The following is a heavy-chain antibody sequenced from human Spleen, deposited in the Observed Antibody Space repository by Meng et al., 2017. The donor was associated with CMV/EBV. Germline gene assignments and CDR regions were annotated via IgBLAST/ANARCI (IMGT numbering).Heavy chain of an antibody. D-gene: IGHD6-19*01. CDR1: GYSFTSNW. CDR2: IYPGDSDT. V-gene: IGHV5-51*01. J-gene: IGHJ4*02. CDR3: ARYPSPYSSGWPYFDY. Sequence: GESLKISCKGSGYSFTSNWIGWVRQMPGKGLEWMGIIYPGDSDTRYSPSFQGQVTISADKSISTAYLQWSSLNASDTAMYYCARYPSPYSSGWPYFDYWGQGTLVTVSS.